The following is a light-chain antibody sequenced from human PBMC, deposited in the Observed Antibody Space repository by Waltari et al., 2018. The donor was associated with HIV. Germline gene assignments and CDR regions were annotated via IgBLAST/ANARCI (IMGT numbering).Light chain of an antibody. V-gene: IGLV2-23*02. Sequence: QYALTQPASVSESHGQSINISCNGTNSDGRPYNLVSWYHHHPGQAPKLSIYEVSKLPSGVSNRFSGSKSGNTASLTISGLQAEDEADYYCYSYAGSSTWVFGGGTKVTVL. J-gene: IGLJ3*02. CDR3: YSYAGSSTWV. CDR2: EVS. CDR1: NSDGRPYNL.